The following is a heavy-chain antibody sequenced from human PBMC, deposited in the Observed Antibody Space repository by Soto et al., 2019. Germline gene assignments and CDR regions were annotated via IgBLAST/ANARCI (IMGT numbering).Heavy chain of an antibody. CDR2: IIPIFDSP. CDR1: GYIFTAYS. D-gene: IGHD2-15*01. J-gene: IGHJ5*02. V-gene: IGHV1-69*06. Sequence: QVQLEQSGAEVKKPGASVKVSCKASGYIFTAYSMHWVRRAPGQGLQWMGGIIPIFDSPYYAQNFQGRVTIAADRSTSTVYMELSSLTPEDTAVYYCARGAECRGYCLKKFTWLDPWGQGTLVTVSS. CDR3: ARGAECRGYCLKKFTWLDP.